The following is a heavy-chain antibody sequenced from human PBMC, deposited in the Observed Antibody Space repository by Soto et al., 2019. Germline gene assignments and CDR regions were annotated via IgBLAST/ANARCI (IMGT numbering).Heavy chain of an antibody. CDR3: AGFGYSRGYAY. Sequence: QVQLVQSGAEVKKPGSSVKVSCKVSGVTSRSYVIAWVRQAPGQGLEWMGDTIPLLRSVNYAQRFRGRVTITADSSTTTVYLDVSSLTTEDTAVYYCAGFGYSRGYAYWGQGTLVRVSS. J-gene: IGHJ4*02. D-gene: IGHD5-12*01. V-gene: IGHV1-69*06. CDR1: GVTSRSYV. CDR2: TIPLLRSV.